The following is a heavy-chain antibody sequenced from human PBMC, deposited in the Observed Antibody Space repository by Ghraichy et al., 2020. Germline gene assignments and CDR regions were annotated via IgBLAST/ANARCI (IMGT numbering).Heavy chain of an antibody. CDR1: GYTFTSYG. J-gene: IGHJ4*02. CDR3: ARDKKKPLYGSGNFDY. Sequence: VKVSCKASGYTFTSYGISWVRQAPGQGLEWMGWISAYNGNTNYAQKLQGRVTMTTDTSTSTAYMELRSLRSDDTAVYYCARDKKKPLYGSGNFDYWGQGTLVTVSS. V-gene: IGHV1-18*01. D-gene: IGHD3-10*01. CDR2: ISAYNGNT.